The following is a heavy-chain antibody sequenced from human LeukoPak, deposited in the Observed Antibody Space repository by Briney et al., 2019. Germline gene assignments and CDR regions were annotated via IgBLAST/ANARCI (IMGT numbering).Heavy chain of an antibody. CDR3: AREGRENIAIGVD. V-gene: IGHV4-38-2*02. Sequence: PSETLSLTCTVSGYFISSGYYWGGFRQTPGRGLEWIASISHSGSPYYNPSLKSRVTISEDLSRNVFSLTLNAVTAADAAVYYCAREGRENIAIGVDWGQGALVSVSS. CDR1: GYFISSGYY. J-gene: IGHJ4*02. CDR2: ISHSGSP. D-gene: IGHD3-16*02.